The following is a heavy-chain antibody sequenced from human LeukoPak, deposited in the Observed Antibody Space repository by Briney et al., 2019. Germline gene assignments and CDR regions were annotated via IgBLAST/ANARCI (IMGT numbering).Heavy chain of an antibody. CDR1: GGSISSGDYY. J-gene: IGHJ5*02. D-gene: IGHD6-6*01. V-gene: IGHV4-30-4*01. Sequence: PSETLSLTCTVSGGSISSGDYYWSWIRQPPGKGLEWIGYIYYSGSTYYNPSLKSRVTISVDTSKNQFSLELSSVTAADTAVYYCARAMDSSSSLWFDPWGQGTLVTVSS. CDR2: IYYSGST. CDR3: ARAMDSSSSLWFDP.